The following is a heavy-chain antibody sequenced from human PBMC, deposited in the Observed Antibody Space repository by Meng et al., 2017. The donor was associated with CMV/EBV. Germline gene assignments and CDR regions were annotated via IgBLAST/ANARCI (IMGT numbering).Heavy chain of an antibody. D-gene: IGHD4-23*01. CDR3: ARRRGRHSGGGSYYFDY. CDR1: GFTFSSYS. CDR2: ISSSSSYI. V-gene: IGHV3-21*01. J-gene: IGHJ4*02. Sequence: GGSLRLSCAASGFTFSSYSMNWVRQAPGKGLEWVSSISSSSSYIYYADSVKGRFTIFRDNAKNSLYLQMNSLRAEDTAVYYCARRRGRHSGGGSYYFDYWGQGTLVTVSS.